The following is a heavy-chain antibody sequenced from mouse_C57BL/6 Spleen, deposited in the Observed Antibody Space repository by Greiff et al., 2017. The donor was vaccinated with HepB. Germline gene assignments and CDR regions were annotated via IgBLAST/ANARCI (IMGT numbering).Heavy chain of an antibody. Sequence: VQLQQSGPELVKPGASVKISCKASGYTFTDYYMNWVKQSHGKSLEWIGDINPNNGGTSYNQKFKGKATLTVDKSSSTAYMELRSLTSEDSAVYYCAITPWFAYWGQGTLVTVSA. V-gene: IGHV1-26*01. D-gene: IGHD1-1*01. CDR3: AITPWFAY. CDR1: GYTFTDYY. J-gene: IGHJ3*01. CDR2: INPNNGGT.